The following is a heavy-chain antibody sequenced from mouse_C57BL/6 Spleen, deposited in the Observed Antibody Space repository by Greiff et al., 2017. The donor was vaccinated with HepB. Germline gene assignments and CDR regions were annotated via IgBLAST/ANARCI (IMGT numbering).Heavy chain of an antibody. CDR3: ARDRRIYFDY. Sequence: EVKLMESGPGLVKPSQSLSLTCSVTGYSITSGYYWNWIRQFPGNKLEWMGYISYDGSNNYNPSLKNRISITRDTSKNQFFLKLNSVTTEDTATYYCARDRRIYFDYWGQGTTLTVSS. V-gene: IGHV3-6*01. J-gene: IGHJ2*01. CDR1: GYSITSGYY. CDR2: ISYDGSN.